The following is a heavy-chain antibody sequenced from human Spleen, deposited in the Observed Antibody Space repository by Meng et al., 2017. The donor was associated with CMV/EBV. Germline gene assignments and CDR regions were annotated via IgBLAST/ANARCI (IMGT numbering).Heavy chain of an antibody. V-gene: IGHV4-34*01. CDR3: ARGRTYYDFWSGYPPRYYGMDV. CDR1: GTSFSDYS. D-gene: IGHD3-3*01. CDR2: INHRGST. J-gene: IGHJ6*02. Sequence: SETLSLTCAVYGTSFSDYSWTWIRHSPRKGLEWIGQINHRGSTNFNPSLMGRVTMSVDSSKEQFSLRLTSVTAADTAVYYCARGRTYYDFWSGYPPRYYGMDVWGQGTTVTVSS.